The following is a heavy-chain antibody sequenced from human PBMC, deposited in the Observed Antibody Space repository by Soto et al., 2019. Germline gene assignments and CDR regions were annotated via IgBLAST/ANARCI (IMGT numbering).Heavy chain of an antibody. CDR3: ARVKTAAGGKDY. D-gene: IGHD6-13*01. J-gene: IGHJ4*02. CDR1: GFTFSSYS. CDR2: ISSSSSYI. V-gene: IGHV3-21*01. Sequence: PGGFLRLSCAASGFTFSSYSMNWVRQAPGKGLEWVSSISSSSSYIYYADSVKGRFTISRDNAKNSLYLQMNSLRAEDTAVYYCARVKTAAGGKDYWGQGTLVTVSS.